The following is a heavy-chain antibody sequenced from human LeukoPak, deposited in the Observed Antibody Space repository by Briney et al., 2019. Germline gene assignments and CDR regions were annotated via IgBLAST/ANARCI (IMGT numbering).Heavy chain of an antibody. Sequence: SETLSLTCTVSGGSISSYYWSWIRQHPGKGLEWIGYIYYSGSTYYNPSLKSRVTISVDTSKNQFSLKLSSVTAPDTAVYYCARGKYQLPEFDYWGQGTLVTVSS. D-gene: IGHD2-2*01. CDR3: ARGKYQLPEFDY. CDR1: GGSISSYY. V-gene: IGHV4-59*06. J-gene: IGHJ4*02. CDR2: IYYSGST.